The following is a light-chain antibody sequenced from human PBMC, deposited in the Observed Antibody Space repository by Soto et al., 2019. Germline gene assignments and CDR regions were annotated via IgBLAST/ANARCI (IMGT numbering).Light chain of an antibody. CDR1: QSVSSSY. J-gene: IGKJ1*01. CDR2: GAS. V-gene: IGKV3-20*01. Sequence: EFVVTQSPGTLSLSPGEGAALSCRSIQSVSSSYLAWYQQKPGQAPRLLIYGASSRATGIPDRFSGSGSGTAFTLTISRLEPEDFAVYYCQQYGSSPWTFGQGTKVDIK. CDR3: QQYGSSPWT.